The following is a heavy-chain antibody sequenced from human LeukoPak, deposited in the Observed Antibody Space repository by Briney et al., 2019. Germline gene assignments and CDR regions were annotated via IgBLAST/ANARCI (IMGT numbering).Heavy chain of an antibody. J-gene: IGHJ3*02. CDR3: ARQHRYCSGTSCYSDAFDI. D-gene: IGHD2-2*01. Sequence: ASQTLSLTCTVSGGSINSGDYYWSWIRQLPGKGPEWIGYVSHSGGTSYNPSLRSRVTISADTSKMQFSLKLSSVTAADTAVYYCARQHRYCSGTSCYSDAFDIWGQGTTVTVSS. CDR1: GGSINSGDYY. V-gene: IGHV4-31*03. CDR2: VSHSGGT.